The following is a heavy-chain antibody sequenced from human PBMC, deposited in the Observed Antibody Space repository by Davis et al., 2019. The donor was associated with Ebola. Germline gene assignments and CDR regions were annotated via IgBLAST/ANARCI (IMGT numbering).Heavy chain of an antibody. J-gene: IGHJ4*02. Sequence: MPSETLSLTCTVPGGSISSSSYYWGWIRQPPGKGLEWIGSIYYSGSTYYNPSLKSRVTISVDTSKNQFSLKLSSVTAADTAVYYCASGLRKLGATPLHVYWGQGTLVTVSS. CDR3: ASGLRKLGATPLHVY. CDR1: GGSISSSSYY. V-gene: IGHV4-39*01. D-gene: IGHD1-26*01. CDR2: IYYSGST.